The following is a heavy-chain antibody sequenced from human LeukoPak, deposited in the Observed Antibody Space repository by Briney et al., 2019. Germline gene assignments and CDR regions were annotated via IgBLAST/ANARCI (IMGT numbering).Heavy chain of an antibody. CDR2: IYYSGST. V-gene: IGHV4-39*02. Sequence: SETLSLACTVSGGSISSSSYYWGWIRQPPGKGLEWIGSIYYSGSTYYNPSLKSRVTISVDTSKNQFSLKLSSVTAADTAVYYCARELVVPAATFDYWGQGTLVTVSS. CDR3: ARELVVPAATFDY. CDR1: GGSISSSSYY. D-gene: IGHD2-2*01. J-gene: IGHJ4*02.